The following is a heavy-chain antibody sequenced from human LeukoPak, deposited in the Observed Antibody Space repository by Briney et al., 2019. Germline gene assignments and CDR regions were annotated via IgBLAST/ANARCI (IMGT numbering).Heavy chain of an antibody. D-gene: IGHD3-22*01. J-gene: IGHJ4*02. Sequence: GGSLRLSCAASGFTVSSNYMSWVRQAPGKGLEWVSVIYSGGSTYYADSVKGRFTISRDNSKNTLYLQMNSLRAEDTAVYYCAKTPYDSSGYTIFDYWGQGTLVTVSS. CDR2: IYSGGST. CDR1: GFTVSSNY. CDR3: AKTPYDSSGYTIFDY. V-gene: IGHV3-53*01.